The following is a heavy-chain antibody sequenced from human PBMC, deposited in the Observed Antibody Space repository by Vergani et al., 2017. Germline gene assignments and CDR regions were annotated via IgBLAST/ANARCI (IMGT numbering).Heavy chain of an antibody. CDR3: ARTGYSSSWYGYYYYYGMDV. D-gene: IGHD6-13*01. V-gene: IGHV4-59*10. CDR1: GGSFSGYY. J-gene: IGHJ6*02. CDR2: IYTSGST. Sequence: QVQLQQWGAGLLKPSETLSLTCAVYGGSFSGYYWSWIRQPPGKGLEWIGRIYTSGSTNYNPSLKSRVTMSVDTSKNQFSLKLSSVTAADTAVYYCARTGYSSSWYGYYYYYGMDVWGQGTTVTVSS.